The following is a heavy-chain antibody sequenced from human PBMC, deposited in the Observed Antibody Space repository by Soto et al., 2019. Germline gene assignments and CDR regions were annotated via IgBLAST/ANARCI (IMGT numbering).Heavy chain of an antibody. V-gene: IGHV1-8*01. Sequence: QVQLVQSGAEVKKPGASVKVSCKASGYTFTSYDINWVRQATGQGLEWMGWMNLNSGNTGYAQKFQGRVTMTRNTSISTAYMELSSLRSEDTAVYYCARRGGCSSTSCNEVYYYYYMDVWGKGTTVTVSS. CDR3: ARRGGCSSTSCNEVYYYYYMDV. D-gene: IGHD2-2*01. CDR2: MNLNSGNT. CDR1: GYTFTSYD. J-gene: IGHJ6*03.